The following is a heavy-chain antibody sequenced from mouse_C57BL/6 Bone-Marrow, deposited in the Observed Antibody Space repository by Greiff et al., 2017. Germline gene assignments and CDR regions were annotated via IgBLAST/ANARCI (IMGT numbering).Heavy chain of an antibody. J-gene: IGHJ4*01. V-gene: IGHV1-76*01. CDR2: IYPGSGNT. D-gene: IGHD3-2*02. Sequence: QVQLQQSGAELVRPGASVKLSCKASGYTFTDYYINWVKQRPGQGLEWIARIYPGSGNTYYNEKFKGKATLTAEKSSSTAYMQLSSLTSEDSAVYFCAREGSSGYVKAMDYWGQGTSVTVSS. CDR3: AREGSSGYVKAMDY. CDR1: GYTFTDYY.